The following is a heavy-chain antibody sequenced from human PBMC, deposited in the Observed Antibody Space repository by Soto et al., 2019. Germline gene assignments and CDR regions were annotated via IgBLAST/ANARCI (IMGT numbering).Heavy chain of an antibody. D-gene: IGHD4-17*01. CDR1: GGTFSSYA. Sequence: QVQLVQSGAEVKKPGSSVKVSCKASGGTFSSYAISWVRQAPGQGLEWMGGIIPIFGTANYAQKFQGRVTITADESTSTAYMELSSLRSEDTAVYYCARDLHHDYGDYALPGDYYGMDVWGQGTTVTVSS. CDR3: ARDLHHDYGDYALPGDYYGMDV. V-gene: IGHV1-69*12. J-gene: IGHJ6*02. CDR2: IIPIFGTA.